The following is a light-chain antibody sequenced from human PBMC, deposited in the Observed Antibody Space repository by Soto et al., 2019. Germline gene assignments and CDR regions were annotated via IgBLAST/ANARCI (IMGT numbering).Light chain of an antibody. J-gene: IGKJ1*01. V-gene: IGKV3-15*01. CDR1: QSVSNN. CDR3: QQYNNWPRT. Sequence: EIVMTQSPATLSLSPWERASFSCRASQSVSNNYLAWYQQKPGQAPRLLIYGASTRATGIPARFSGSGSGTEFTLTISSLQSEDFAVYYCQQYNNWPRTFGQGTKVDIK. CDR2: GAS.